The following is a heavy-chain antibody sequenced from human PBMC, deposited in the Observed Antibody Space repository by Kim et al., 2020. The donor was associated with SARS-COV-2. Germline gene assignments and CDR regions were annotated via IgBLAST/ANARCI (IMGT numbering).Heavy chain of an antibody. Sequence: SLRLSCAASGFTFGDYAMHWVRQAPGKGLEWVSGISWNSGSIGYADSVKGRFTISRDNAKNSLYLQMNSLRAEDTALYYCAKDIVVRGVIRNTNWFDPWGQGTLVTVSS. D-gene: IGHD3-10*01. CDR1: GFTFGDYA. J-gene: IGHJ5*02. CDR2: ISWNSGSI. V-gene: IGHV3-9*01. CDR3: AKDIVVRGVIRNTNWFDP.